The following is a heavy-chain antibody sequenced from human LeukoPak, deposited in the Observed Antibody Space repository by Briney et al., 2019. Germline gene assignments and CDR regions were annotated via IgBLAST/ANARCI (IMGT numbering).Heavy chain of an antibody. Sequence: GGSLRLSCAASGFSFSIYGMHWVRQAPGKGLEWVALIWYDESNKYYADSVKGRFTISRDNAKNSLYLQMNSLRAEDTAVYYCARESYYYDSSGYPGYWGQGTLVTVSS. CDR1: GFSFSIYG. J-gene: IGHJ4*02. V-gene: IGHV3-33*01. CDR2: IWYDESNK. D-gene: IGHD3-22*01. CDR3: ARESYYYDSSGYPGY.